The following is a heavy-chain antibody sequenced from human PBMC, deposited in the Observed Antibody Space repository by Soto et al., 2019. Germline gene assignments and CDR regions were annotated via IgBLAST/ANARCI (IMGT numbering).Heavy chain of an antibody. CDR2: INAGNGNT. CDR3: ARLGLSGSYYFEREDY. D-gene: IGHD1-26*01. CDR1: GDTFTTYA. J-gene: IGHJ4*02. Sequence: QVQLVQSGAEEKKPGASVKVSCKASGDTFTTYAMHWVRQAPGQRLEWMGWINAGNGNTKYSQKFQGSVTITGDTSASTAYMELSSLRSEDTAVYYFARLGLSGSYYFEREDYWGQGTLVTVSS. V-gene: IGHV1-3*05.